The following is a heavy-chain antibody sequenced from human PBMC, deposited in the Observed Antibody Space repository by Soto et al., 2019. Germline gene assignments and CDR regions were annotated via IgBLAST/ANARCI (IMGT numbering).Heavy chain of an antibody. J-gene: IGHJ6*02. CDR2: ISGSCGST. CDR3: ATHGSIAAGSYGMDV. V-gene: IGHV3-23*01. Sequence: LRLSSAASGFTFSSYAMSWVRQAPGKGLEWVSAISGSCGSTYYADSEKGRFTISRDNSKNTLYLQMNSLRAEDTAVYYCATHGSIAAGSYGMDVWGQGTTVTVSS. CDR1: GFTFSSYA. D-gene: IGHD6-6*01.